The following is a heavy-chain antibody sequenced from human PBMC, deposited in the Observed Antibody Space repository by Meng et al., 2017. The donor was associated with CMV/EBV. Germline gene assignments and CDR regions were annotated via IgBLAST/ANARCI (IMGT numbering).Heavy chain of an antibody. CDR3: ARELEPSYGMDV. Sequence: SETLSLTCTVSGGSISSYYWSWIRQPPGKGLEWIGYIYYSGSTNYNPSLKSRVTISVDTSKNQFSLKLSSVTAADTAVYYCARELEPSYGMDVWGQGTTVTASS. J-gene: IGHJ6*02. CDR1: GGSISSYY. V-gene: IGHV4-59*01. D-gene: IGHD1-1*01. CDR2: IYYSGST.